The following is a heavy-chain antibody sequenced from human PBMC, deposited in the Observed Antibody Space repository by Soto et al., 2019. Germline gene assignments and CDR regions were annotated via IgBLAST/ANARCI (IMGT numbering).Heavy chain of an antibody. CDR3: ARDRPLDY. CDR2: IYYSGST. D-gene: IGHD6-6*01. CDR1: GGSINSYY. J-gene: IGHJ4*02. V-gene: IGHV4-59*01. Sequence: SETLSLTCTVSGGSINSYYWSWIRQPPGKGLEWIGYIYYSGSTNYNPSLKNRVTISVDTSKNQFSLRLSSVTAADTAVYYCARDRPLDYWGQGTPVTVSS.